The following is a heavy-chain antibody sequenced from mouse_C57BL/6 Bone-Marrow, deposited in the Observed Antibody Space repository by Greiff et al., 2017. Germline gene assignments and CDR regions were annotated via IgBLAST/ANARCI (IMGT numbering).Heavy chain of an antibody. V-gene: IGHV1-26*01. J-gene: IGHJ2*01. Sequence: VQLQQSGPELVKPGASVKISCKASGYTFTDYYMNWVKQSNGKSLEWIGDINPNHGGTSYNQKLKGKATLTVDKSSSTAYLELRSLTSEDSAVYYCARDDYGSSWYFDYWGQGTILTVSS. CDR1: GYTFTDYY. CDR2: INPNHGGT. D-gene: IGHD1-1*01. CDR3: ARDDYGSSWYFDY.